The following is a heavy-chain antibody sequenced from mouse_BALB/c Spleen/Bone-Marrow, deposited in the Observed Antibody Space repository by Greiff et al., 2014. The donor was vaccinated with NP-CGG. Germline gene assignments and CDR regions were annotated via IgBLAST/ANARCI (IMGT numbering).Heavy chain of an antibody. D-gene: IGHD1-3*01. V-gene: IGHV1-4*01. Sequence: VQLKESGAELVRPGASVKMSCKASGYTFTDYTMHWVKQRPGQVLEWIGSINPSSTYTNYNQKFKDKATLTADKSSITAYMQLSSLTTEESAGYYFVRLKTNFAFWGQGTLVTVSA. J-gene: IGHJ3*01. CDR3: VRLKTNFAF. CDR1: GYTFTDYT. CDR2: INPSSTYT.